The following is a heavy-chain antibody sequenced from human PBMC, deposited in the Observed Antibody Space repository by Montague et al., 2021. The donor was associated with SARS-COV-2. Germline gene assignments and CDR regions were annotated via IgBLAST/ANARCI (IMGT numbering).Heavy chain of an antibody. V-gene: IGHV4-4*07. Sequence: SETLSLTCSVSGDSITNHYWSWVRQPAGKGLEWIGRMHFTGNTNFSPFFSSRLTMSADTSKNQFSLKLTSVTAADTAIYFCARDRCDFGAGRQGTMDFWGQGTLVTVSS. CDR1: GDSITNHY. CDR2: MHFTGNT. CDR3: ARDRCDFGAGRQGTMDF. D-gene: IGHD3-10*01. J-gene: IGHJ4*02.